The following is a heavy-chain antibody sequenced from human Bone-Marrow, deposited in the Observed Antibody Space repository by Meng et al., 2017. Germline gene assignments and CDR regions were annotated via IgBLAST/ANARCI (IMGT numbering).Heavy chain of an antibody. D-gene: IGHD6-19*01. CDR2: ISSSGNTI. V-gene: IGHV3-48*03. CDR3: ARSLRISGWYWSWFDP. Sequence: GGSLRLSCAASGFTFSSYEMNWVRQAPGKGLEWVSYISSSGNTIYYADSVKGRFTISRDNAKNSLYLQMNSLRAEDTAVYYCARSLRISGWYWSWFDPWGQGTLVTVSS. CDR1: GFTFSSYE. J-gene: IGHJ5*02.